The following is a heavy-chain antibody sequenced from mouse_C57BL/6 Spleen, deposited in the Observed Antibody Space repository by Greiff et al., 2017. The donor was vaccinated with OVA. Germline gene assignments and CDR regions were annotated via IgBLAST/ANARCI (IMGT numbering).Heavy chain of an antibody. CDR3: ARSAVVAEDYAMDY. D-gene: IGHD1-1*01. V-gene: IGHV1-31*01. CDR1: GYSFTGYY. CDR2: IYPYNGVS. Sequence: EVQLQQSGPELVKPGASVKISCKASGYSFTGYYMHWVKQSPGNILDWIGYIYPYNGVSSYNQKFKGKATLTVDKSSSTAYMELRSLTSEDSAVYYCARSAVVAEDYAMDYWGQGTSVTVSS. J-gene: IGHJ4*01.